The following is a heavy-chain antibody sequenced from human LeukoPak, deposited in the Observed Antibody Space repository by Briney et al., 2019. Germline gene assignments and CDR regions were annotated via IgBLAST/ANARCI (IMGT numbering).Heavy chain of an antibody. J-gene: IGHJ3*02. D-gene: IGHD6-13*01. Sequence: GESLKISCKGSGYSFTTHWIAWVRQMPGKGLEWMGIIYPGDSDTKYSPSLQGQVTISVDNSIYTAYLQWSALKASDTAIYYCARLSQAAGNDAFDIWSQGTIVTVSS. V-gene: IGHV5-51*01. CDR3: ARLSQAAGNDAFDI. CDR2: IYPGDSDT. CDR1: GYSFTTHW.